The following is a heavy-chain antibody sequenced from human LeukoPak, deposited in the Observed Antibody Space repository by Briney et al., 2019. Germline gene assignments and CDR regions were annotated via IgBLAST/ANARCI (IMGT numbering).Heavy chain of an antibody. CDR2: IYYSGST. Sequence: SETLSLTCTVSGGSISSYYWSWIRQPPGKGLEWIGYIYYSGSTNYNPSLKSRVTISVDTSKNQFSLKLSSVTAADTAVYYCARHAYDFWSGYYFPIDYWGQGTLVTVSS. CDR3: ARHAYDFWSGYYFPIDY. D-gene: IGHD3-3*01. V-gene: IGHV4-59*08. CDR1: GGSISSYY. J-gene: IGHJ4*02.